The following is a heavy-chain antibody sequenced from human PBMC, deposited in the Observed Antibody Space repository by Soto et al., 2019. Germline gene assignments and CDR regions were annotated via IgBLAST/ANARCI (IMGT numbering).Heavy chain of an antibody. Sequence: ASETLSLTCAVYGGSFSGYYWSWIRQPPGKGLEWIGEINHSGSTNYNPSLKSRVTISVDTSKNQFSLKLSSVTAADTAVYYCARGGSNVLRYFDWSPVYYFDYWGQGTLVTVSS. CDR2: INHSGST. J-gene: IGHJ4*02. V-gene: IGHV4-34*01. CDR3: ARGGSNVLRYFDWSPVYYFDY. CDR1: GGSFSGYY. D-gene: IGHD3-9*01.